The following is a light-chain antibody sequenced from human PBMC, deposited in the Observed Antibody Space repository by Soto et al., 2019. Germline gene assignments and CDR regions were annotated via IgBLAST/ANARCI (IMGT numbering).Light chain of an antibody. Sequence: DIQMTQSPSSLSASVGYRFTITCRASQGISNFLAWYQQKPGKVPKLLIYAASTLQSGVPSRFSGSGSGTDFTLTISSLQPEDVATYYCQKYNSAPRTFGQGTTGDIK. CDR1: QGISNF. CDR2: AAS. CDR3: QKYNSAPRT. J-gene: IGKJ1*01. V-gene: IGKV1-27*01.